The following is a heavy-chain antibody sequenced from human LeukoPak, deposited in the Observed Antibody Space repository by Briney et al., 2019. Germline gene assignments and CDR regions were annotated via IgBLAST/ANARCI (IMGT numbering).Heavy chain of an antibody. V-gene: IGHV3-23*01. CDR1: GFTFSSYA. Sequence: GGSLRLSCVVSGFTFSSYAMSWVRQAPGKGPEWVSAISGSGGSTYYADSVKGRFTISRDNSKNTLYLQMNSLRAEDTAVYYCAKDLDYYYYYMDVWGKGTTVTVSS. J-gene: IGHJ6*03. CDR3: AKDLDYYYYYMDV. CDR2: ISGSGGST.